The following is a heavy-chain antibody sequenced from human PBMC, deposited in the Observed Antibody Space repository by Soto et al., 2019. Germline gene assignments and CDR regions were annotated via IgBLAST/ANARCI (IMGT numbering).Heavy chain of an antibody. D-gene: IGHD6-13*01. V-gene: IGHV1-69*12. Sequence: QVQLVQSGAEVKKPGSSVKVSCKASGGTFSSYAISWVRQAPGQGLEWMGGIIPIFGTANYAQKFQGRVTITADESTGTGYMELSSLRSEDTAVYYCASHSNGSSWRGYGMDVWGQGTTVTVSS. CDR1: GGTFSSYA. CDR3: ASHSNGSSWRGYGMDV. J-gene: IGHJ6*02. CDR2: IIPIFGTA.